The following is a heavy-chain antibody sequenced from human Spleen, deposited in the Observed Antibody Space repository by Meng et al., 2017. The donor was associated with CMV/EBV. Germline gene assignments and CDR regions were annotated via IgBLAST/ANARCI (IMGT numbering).Heavy chain of an antibody. CDR2: IYYSGST. CDR1: GGSISSGDYY. Sequence: GQRQEPGPGLVKPSQTLSLTCTVSGGSISSGDYYWSWIRQPPGKGLEWIGYIYYSGSTYYNPSLKSRVTISVDTSKNQFSLKLSSVTAADTAVYYCASSTYYYDSSGYRVTGYFDYWGQGTLVTVSS. D-gene: IGHD3-22*01. V-gene: IGHV4-30-4*08. CDR3: ASSTYYYDSSGYRVTGYFDY. J-gene: IGHJ4*02.